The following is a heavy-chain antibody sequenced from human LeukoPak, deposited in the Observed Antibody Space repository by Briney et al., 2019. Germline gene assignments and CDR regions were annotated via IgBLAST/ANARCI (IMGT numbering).Heavy chain of an antibody. CDR3: AKDLRRYYYDSSGSPFFDY. V-gene: IGHV3-30*18. J-gene: IGHJ4*02. CDR1: GFTFSSYG. CDR2: ISYDGSNK. D-gene: IGHD3-22*01. Sequence: PGGSLRLSCAASGFTFSSYGMHWVRQAPGKGLEWVAVISYDGSNKYYADSVKGRFTISRDNSKNTLYLQMNSLRAEDTAVYYCAKDLRRYYYDSSGSPFFDYWGQGTLVTVSS.